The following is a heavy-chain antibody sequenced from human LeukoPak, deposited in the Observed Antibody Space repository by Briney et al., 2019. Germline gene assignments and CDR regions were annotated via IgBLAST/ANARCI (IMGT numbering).Heavy chain of an antibody. D-gene: IGHD1-14*01. Sequence: GGSLRPSCAASGFTFSSYAMSWVRQAPGKGLEWVSAISGSGGSTYYAGSVKGRFTISRDNSKNTLYLQMNSLRAEDTAVYYCAKDTPRTREPAGKYYFDYWGQGTLVTVSS. J-gene: IGHJ4*02. CDR3: AKDTPRTREPAGKYYFDY. CDR2: ISGSGGST. V-gene: IGHV3-23*01. CDR1: GFTFSSYA.